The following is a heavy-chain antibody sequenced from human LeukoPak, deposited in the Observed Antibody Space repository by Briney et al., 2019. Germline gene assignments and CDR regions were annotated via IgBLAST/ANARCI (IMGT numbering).Heavy chain of an antibody. V-gene: IGHV3-33*01. Sequence: PGRSLRLSCAGSGFTFSSYGMHWVRQAPGKGLEWVAVIWYDGSNKYYADSVKGRFTISRDNSKNTLYLQMNSLRAEDTAVYYCARDGAEPYCSGGSCWSWFDPWGQGTLVTVSS. D-gene: IGHD2-15*01. J-gene: IGHJ5*02. CDR1: GFTFSSYG. CDR3: ARDGAEPYCSGGSCWSWFDP. CDR2: IWYDGSNK.